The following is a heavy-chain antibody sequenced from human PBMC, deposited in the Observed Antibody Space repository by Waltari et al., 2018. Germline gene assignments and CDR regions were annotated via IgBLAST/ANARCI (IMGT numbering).Heavy chain of an antibody. Sequence: EVQLVESGGGLVQPGGSLRLSCAASGFTFSSYAMSWVRQAPGKGLEWVSGISSGGGTYYADSVKGHFTISRDKSNNIVYLQMNSLRAEDTAVYYCAKRLGARAFDYWGQGTLVTVSS. D-gene: IGHD6-19*01. CDR1: GFTFSSYA. V-gene: IGHV3-23*04. CDR3: AKRLGARAFDY. J-gene: IGHJ4*02. CDR2: ISSGGGT.